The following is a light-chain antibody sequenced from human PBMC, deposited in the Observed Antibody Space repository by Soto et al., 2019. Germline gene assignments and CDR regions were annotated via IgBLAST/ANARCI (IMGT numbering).Light chain of an antibody. CDR3: QHYDSARWT. J-gene: IGKJ1*01. Sequence: EIVLTQSPGPLSLSPGERATLSCRASQSISSTYLTWYHQRPGQAPRLLIYDASRRATGIPDRFSGSGAGTDFSLTISRLEPEDFAGYYCQHYDSARWTFGLGTKVEIK. V-gene: IGKV3-20*01. CDR2: DAS. CDR1: QSISSTY.